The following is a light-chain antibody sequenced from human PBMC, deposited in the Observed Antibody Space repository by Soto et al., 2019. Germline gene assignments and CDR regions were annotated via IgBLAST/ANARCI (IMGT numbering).Light chain of an antibody. CDR2: DVS. CDR3: SSYAGSYTLV. Sequence: QSVLTQPRSVSGSPGQSVTISCTGTSNDAGGYNFVSWYQQHPGKVPKLFIYDVSRRPSGVPDRFSGSKSGNTASLTISGLQAEDEADYYCSSYAGSYTLVFGGGTKLTVL. J-gene: IGLJ2*01. CDR1: SNDAGGYNF. V-gene: IGLV2-11*01.